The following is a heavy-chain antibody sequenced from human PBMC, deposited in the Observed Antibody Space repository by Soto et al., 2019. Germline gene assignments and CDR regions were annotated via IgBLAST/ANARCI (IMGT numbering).Heavy chain of an antibody. CDR2: IDPSDSYT. V-gene: IGHV5-10-1*01. CDR1: GDSVTSYW. D-gene: IGHD3-10*01. CDR3: ARLAMVRGVPTYGVDV. J-gene: IGHJ6*02. Sequence: PGESLKISCKGSGDSVTSYWISWVRQMPGKGLEWMGRIDPSDSYTNYSPSFQGHVTISADKSISTAYLQWSSLKASDTAMYYCARLAMVRGVPTYGVDVWGQGTTVTVSS.